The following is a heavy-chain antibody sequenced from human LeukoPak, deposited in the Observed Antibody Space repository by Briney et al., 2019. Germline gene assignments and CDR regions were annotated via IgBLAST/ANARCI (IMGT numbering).Heavy chain of an antibody. V-gene: IGHV4-38-2*01. CDR1: GYSISSGYY. Sequence: SETLSLTCAVSGYSISSGYYCGWIRQPPGKGLEWIGSIYHSGSTYYNPSLKSRVTISVDTSKNHFSLKLSSVTAADTAVYYCARYTGYGGNYNDAFDIWGQGTMVTVSS. D-gene: IGHD4-23*01. CDR2: IYHSGST. CDR3: ARYTGYGGNYNDAFDI. J-gene: IGHJ3*02.